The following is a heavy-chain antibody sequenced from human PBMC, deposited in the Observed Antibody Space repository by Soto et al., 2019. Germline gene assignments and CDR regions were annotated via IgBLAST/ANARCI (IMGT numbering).Heavy chain of an antibody. CDR3: AKIPSGDDSSGFRPYGMDV. V-gene: IGHV3-23*01. CDR2: ISGSGGST. Sequence: GGSLRLSCAASGFTFSSYAMSWVRQAPGKGLEWVSAISGSGGSTYYADSVKGRFTISRDNSKNTLYLQMNSLRSEDTGVYYCAKIPSGDDSSGFRPYGMDVWGQGTTVTVSS. J-gene: IGHJ6*02. D-gene: IGHD3-22*01. CDR1: GFTFSSYA.